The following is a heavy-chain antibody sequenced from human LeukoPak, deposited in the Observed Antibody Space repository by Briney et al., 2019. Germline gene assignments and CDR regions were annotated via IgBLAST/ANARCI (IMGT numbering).Heavy chain of an antibody. D-gene: IGHD1-26*01. CDR3: ARGTSGSYHWNFDQ. CDR1: GYTFIGYY. V-gene: IGHV1-2*02. CDR2: INPHSGGT. Sequence: ASVKVSCKASGYTFIGYYMHWVRQAPGQGLEWMGWINPHSGGTNSEQNFQGRVTMSRDTSISTVYMELSRLRSDDTATYYCARGTSGSYHWNFDQWGQGTLVTVSS. J-gene: IGHJ4*02.